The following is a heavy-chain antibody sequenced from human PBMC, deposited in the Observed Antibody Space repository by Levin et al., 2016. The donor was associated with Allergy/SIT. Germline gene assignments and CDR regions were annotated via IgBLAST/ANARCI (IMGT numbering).Heavy chain of an antibody. J-gene: IGHJ4*02. CDR3: ARSDGYSSLYYFDY. Sequence: ASVKVSCKASGYTFTGYYMHWVRQAPGQGLEWMGWINPNSGGTNYAQKFQGWVTMTRDTSISTAYMELSRLRSDDTAVYYCARSDGYSSLYYFDYWGQGTLVTVSS. CDR2: INPNSGGT. CDR1: GYTFTGYY. D-gene: IGHD6-13*01. V-gene: IGHV1-2*04.